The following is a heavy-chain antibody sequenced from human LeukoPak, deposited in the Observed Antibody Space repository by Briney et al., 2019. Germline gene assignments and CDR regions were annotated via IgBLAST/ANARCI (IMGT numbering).Heavy chain of an antibody. CDR3: ARDGDCSGGSCSTAYYYCGMDV. V-gene: IGHV3-48*04. CDR2: ISSSSSTI. J-gene: IGHJ6*02. CDR1: GFTFSSYS. D-gene: IGHD2-15*01. Sequence: GGSLRLSCAASGFTFSSYSMNWVRQAPGKGLEWVSYISSSSSTIYYADSVKGRFTISRDNAKNSLYLQMNSLRAEDTAVYYCARDGDCSGGSCSTAYYYCGMDVWGQGTTVTVSS.